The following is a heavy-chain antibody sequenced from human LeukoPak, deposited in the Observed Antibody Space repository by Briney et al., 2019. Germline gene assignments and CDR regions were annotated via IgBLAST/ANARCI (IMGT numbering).Heavy chain of an antibody. CDR1: GFTLSSYE. V-gene: IGHV3-23*01. D-gene: IGHD1-26*01. J-gene: IGHJ6*03. CDR2: IGYGGSDT. Sequence: PGGSLRLSCTVSGFTLSSYEMTWFRQAPGKGLEWVSSIGYGGSDTHYADSVKGRFTVSRDNSKNTLYLQMNSLRAEDTAVYYCAKGELALYYYYMDVWGKGTTVTVSS. CDR3: AKGELALYYYYMDV.